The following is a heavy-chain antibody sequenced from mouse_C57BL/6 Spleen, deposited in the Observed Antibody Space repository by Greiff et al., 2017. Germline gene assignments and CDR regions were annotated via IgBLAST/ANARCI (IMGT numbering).Heavy chain of an antibody. CDR2: IDPSDSYT. J-gene: IGHJ3*01. Sequence: QVQLQQPGAELVKPGASVKMSCKASGYTFTSYWITWVKQRPGQGLEWIGEIDPSDSYTNYNQKFKGKATLTVDTSSSTAYMQLSSLTSEDSAVYYCARGGLLAWFAYWGQGTLVTVSA. CDR1: GYTFTSYW. CDR3: ARGGLLAWFAY. V-gene: IGHV1-69*02. D-gene: IGHD2-3*01.